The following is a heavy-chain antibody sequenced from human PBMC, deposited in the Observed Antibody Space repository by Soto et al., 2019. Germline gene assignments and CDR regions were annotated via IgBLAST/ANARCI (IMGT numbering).Heavy chain of an antibody. V-gene: IGHV1-18*01. D-gene: IGHD3-10*01. CDR3: ASDLYYGSGSYCAFDY. CDR1: GYTFTSYG. Sequence: QVPLVQSGAEVKKPGASVKVSCKASGYTFTSYGISWVRQAPGQGLEWMGWISAYNGNTNYAQKLQGRVTMTTDTSTSTAYMELRSLRSDDTAVYYCASDLYYGSGSYCAFDYWGQGTLVTVSS. CDR2: ISAYNGNT. J-gene: IGHJ4*02.